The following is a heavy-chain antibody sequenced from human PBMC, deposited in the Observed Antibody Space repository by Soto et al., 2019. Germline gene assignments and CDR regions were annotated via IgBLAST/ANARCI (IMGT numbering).Heavy chain of an antibody. CDR1: GGSISSGGYS. V-gene: IGHV4-30-2*01. D-gene: IGHD6-13*01. CDR2: IYHSGST. J-gene: IGHJ6*02. Sequence: SETLSLTCAVSGGSISSGGYSWSWIRQPPGKGLEWIGYIYHSGSTYYNPSLKSRVTISVDRSKNQFSLKLSSVTAADTAVYYCAREGSNGYSRGYSYGMDVWGQGTTVTVSS. CDR3: AREGSNGYSRGYSYGMDV.